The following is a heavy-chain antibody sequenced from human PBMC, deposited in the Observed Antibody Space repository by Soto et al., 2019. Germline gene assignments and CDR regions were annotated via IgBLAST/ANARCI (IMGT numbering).Heavy chain of an antibody. CDR2: MNPNSGNT. D-gene: IGHD2-21*01. J-gene: IGHJ5*02. Sequence: ASVKVSCKASGYTFTSYDINWVRQATGQGLEWMGWMNPNSGNTGYAQKFQGRVTMTRNTSISTAYMELSSLRSEDTAVYYCARDLGRLSPPDLDWLDPWGQGTQVTVSS. CDR1: GYTFTSYD. CDR3: ARDLGRLSPPDLDWLDP. V-gene: IGHV1-8*01.